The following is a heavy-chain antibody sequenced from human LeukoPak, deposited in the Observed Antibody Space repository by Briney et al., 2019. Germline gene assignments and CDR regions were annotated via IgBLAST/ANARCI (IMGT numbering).Heavy chain of an antibody. CDR2: IYHSGST. J-gene: IGHJ3*02. CDR1: GGSISSGGYS. D-gene: IGHD2-21*01. V-gene: IGHV4-30-2*01. CDR3: ARGGDMTDAFDI. Sequence: SETLSLTCAVSGGSISSGGYSWSWIRQPPGKGLEWIGYIYHSGSTYYNPSLKSRVTISVDRSKNQFSLKLSSVTAADTAVYYCARGGDMTDAFDIWGQGTMVTVSS.